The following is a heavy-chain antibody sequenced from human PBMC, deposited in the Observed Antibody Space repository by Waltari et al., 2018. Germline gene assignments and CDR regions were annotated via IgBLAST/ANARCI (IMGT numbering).Heavy chain of an antibody. J-gene: IGHJ6*02. CDR3: ARAGITMVQGVIRNYGMDV. CDR1: GYTFTGYY. V-gene: IGHV1-2*06. Sequence: QVQLVQSGAEVKKPGASVKVSCKASGYTFTGYYMHWVRRAPGQGLEWMGRINPNSGGTNYAQKFQGRVTMTRDTSISTAYMELSRLRSDDTAVYYCARAGITMVQGVIRNYGMDVWGQGTTVTVSS. CDR2: INPNSGGT. D-gene: IGHD3-10*01.